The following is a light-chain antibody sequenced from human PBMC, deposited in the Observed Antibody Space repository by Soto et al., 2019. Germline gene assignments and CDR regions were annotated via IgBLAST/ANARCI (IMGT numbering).Light chain of an antibody. Sequence: ENVLTQSPGTLSLSQWERATLSCRASQSVSSSYLAWYQQKPGQAPRLLIYGASSRATGIPDRFSGSGSGTDCTLTISRLEPEDFAVYYCQQYGSSRITFGQGTRLEIK. V-gene: IGKV3-20*01. J-gene: IGKJ5*01. CDR2: GAS. CDR1: QSVSSSY. CDR3: QQYGSSRIT.